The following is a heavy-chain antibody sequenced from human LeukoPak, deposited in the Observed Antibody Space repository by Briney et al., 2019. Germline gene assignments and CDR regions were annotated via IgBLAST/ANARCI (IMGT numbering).Heavy chain of an antibody. Sequence: SETLSLTCAVYGGSFSGYYWSWIRQPPGNGLEWIGEINHSGSTNYNPSLKSRVTISVDTSKNQFSLKLSSVTAADTAVYYCASSPLYSDYNGWGQGTLVTVSS. D-gene: IGHD4-17*01. CDR3: ASSPLYSDYNG. J-gene: IGHJ4*02. V-gene: IGHV4-34*01. CDR1: GGSFSGYY. CDR2: INHSGST.